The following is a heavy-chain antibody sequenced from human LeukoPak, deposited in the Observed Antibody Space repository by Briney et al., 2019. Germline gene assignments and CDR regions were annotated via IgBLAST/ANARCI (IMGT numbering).Heavy chain of an antibody. CDR2: ISNHGDGT. CDR3: VKLPDWGGAFDY. D-gene: IGHD7-27*01. CDR1: GFTFSRYA. V-gene: IGHV3-23*01. J-gene: IGHJ4*02. Sequence: PGGSLRLSCAASGFTFSRYAMSWVRQAPGQGPEWVSRISNHGDGTYYADSVQGRFTISRDNSKNTVYLQMNSLSVEDTAVYYCVKLPDWGGAFDYWGQGILVTVSS.